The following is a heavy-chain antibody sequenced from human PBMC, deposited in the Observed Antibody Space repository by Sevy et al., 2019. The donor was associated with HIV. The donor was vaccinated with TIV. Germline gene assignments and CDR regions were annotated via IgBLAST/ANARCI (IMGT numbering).Heavy chain of an antibody. CDR2: ISYDGSNK. CDR3: AKGREGSGSYLPWKVHY. D-gene: IGHD1-26*01. J-gene: IGHJ4*02. Sequence: GGSLRLSCAASGFTFSSYGMHWVRQAPGKGLEWVAVISYDGSNKYYADSVKGRFTISRDNSKNTLYLQMNSLRAKDTAVYYCAKGREGSGSYLPWKVHYWGQGTLVTVSS. V-gene: IGHV3-30*18. CDR1: GFTFSSYG.